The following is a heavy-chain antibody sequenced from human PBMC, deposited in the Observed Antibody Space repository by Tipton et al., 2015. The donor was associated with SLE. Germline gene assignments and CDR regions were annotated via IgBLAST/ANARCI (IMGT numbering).Heavy chain of an antibody. CDR3: AREGESGSYLYYFDY. V-gene: IGHV3-7*01. J-gene: IGHJ4*02. Sequence: SLRLSCAASGFTFSSYWMSWVRQAPGKGLERVANIKQDGSEKYYVDSVKGRFTISRDNAKNSLYLQMNSLRAEDTAVYYCAREGESGSYLYYFDYWGQGTLVTVSS. CDR2: IKQDGSEK. D-gene: IGHD1-26*01. CDR1: GFTFSSYW.